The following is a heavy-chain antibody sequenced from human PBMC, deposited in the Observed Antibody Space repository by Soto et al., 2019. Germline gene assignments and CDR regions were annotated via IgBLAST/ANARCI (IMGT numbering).Heavy chain of an antibody. CDR2: IRSKAYGGTT. CDR1: GFTFGDYA. D-gene: IGHD3-9*01. Sequence: GSLRLSCTASGFTFGDYAMSWFRQAPGKGLEWVGFIRSKAYGGTTEYAASVKGRFTISRDDSKSIAYLQMNSLKTEDTAVYYCSSSIRYFDWLLPPGLAGYWGQGTLVTVSS. CDR3: SSSIRYFDWLLPPGLAGY. J-gene: IGHJ4*02. V-gene: IGHV3-49*03.